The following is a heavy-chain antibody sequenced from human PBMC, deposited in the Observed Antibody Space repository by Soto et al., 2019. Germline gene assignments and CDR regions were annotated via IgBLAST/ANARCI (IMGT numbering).Heavy chain of an antibody. CDR1: GGSINGYY. CDR3: ARENSRSRLDV. J-gene: IGHJ6*02. Sequence: PSETLSLTCTVSGGSINGYYWSWIRQPPGKGLEWIGYIYYSGSTDYNPSLKSRVTISVDTSKNQFSLKLSSVTAADTAVYYCARENSRSRLDVWGQGTTVTVSS. D-gene: IGHD1-7*01. V-gene: IGHV4-59*01. CDR2: IYYSGST.